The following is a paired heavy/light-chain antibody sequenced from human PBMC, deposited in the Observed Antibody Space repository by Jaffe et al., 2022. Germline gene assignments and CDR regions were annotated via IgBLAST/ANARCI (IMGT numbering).Light chain of an antibody. CDR2: YKSDSDK. J-gene: IGLJ2*01. CDR3: MIWHSSAVV. CDR1: SGINVGTYR. Sequence: QAVLTQPASLSASPGASASLTCTLRSGINVGTYRIYWYQQKPGSPPQYLLRYKSDSDKQQGSGVPSRFSGSKDASANAGILLISGLQSEDEADYYCMIWHSSAVVFGGGTKLTVL. V-gene: IGLV5-45*01.
Heavy chain of an antibody. CDR3: ARVSPSLGPYYDILTGYKRPPDAFDI. V-gene: IGHV4-59*01. CDR2: IYYSGST. D-gene: IGHD3-9*01. CDR1: GGSISSYY. Sequence: QVQLQESGPGLVKPSETLSLTCTVSGGSISSYYWSWIRQPPGKGLEWIGYIYYSGSTNYNPSLKSRVTISVDTSKNQFSLKLSSVTAADTAVYYCARVSPSLGPYYDILTGYKRPPDAFDIWGQGTMVTVSS. J-gene: IGHJ3*02.